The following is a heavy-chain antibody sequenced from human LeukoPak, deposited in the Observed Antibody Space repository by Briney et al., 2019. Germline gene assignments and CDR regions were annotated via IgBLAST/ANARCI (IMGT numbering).Heavy chain of an antibody. CDR2: INHSGST. J-gene: IGHJ4*02. V-gene: IGHV4-34*01. CDR1: GGSFSGYY. CDR3: ARGDSSSWYEEDY. Sequence: PSETLSLTCAVYGGSFSGYYWSWIRQPPGKGLEWIGEINHSGSTNYNPSLKSRVTISVDTSKNQFSLKLISVTAADTAVYYCARGDSSSWYEEDYWGQGTLVTVSS. D-gene: IGHD6-13*01.